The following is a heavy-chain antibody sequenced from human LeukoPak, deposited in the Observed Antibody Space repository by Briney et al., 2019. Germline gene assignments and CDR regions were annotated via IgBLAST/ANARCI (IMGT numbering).Heavy chain of an antibody. D-gene: IGHD2-21*01. CDR2: ISDSGNT. Sequence: GGSLRLSCAASGFTFSSYGMSWVRQAPGKGLEWVSAISDSGNTYHADSVKGRFTTSRDSSKNTLFLQMNRLRPEDAAVYYCAKAPVTTCRGAYCYPFDYWGQGTLVTVSS. J-gene: IGHJ4*02. CDR3: AKAPVTTCRGAYCYPFDY. CDR1: GFTFSSYG. V-gene: IGHV3-23*01.